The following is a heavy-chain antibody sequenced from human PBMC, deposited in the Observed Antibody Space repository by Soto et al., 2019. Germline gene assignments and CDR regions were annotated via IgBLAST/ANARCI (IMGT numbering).Heavy chain of an antibody. V-gene: IGHV4-59*01. J-gene: IGHJ3*02. D-gene: IGHD3-22*01. Sequence: PSETLSLTCTVSGGSISSYYWSWIRQPPGKGLEWIGYIYYSGSTNYNPSLKSRVTISVDTSKNQFSLKLSSVTAADTAVYYCARESGYYDSSGYYVDAFDIWGQGTMVTVSS. CDR1: GGSISSYY. CDR2: IYYSGST. CDR3: ARESGYYDSSGYYVDAFDI.